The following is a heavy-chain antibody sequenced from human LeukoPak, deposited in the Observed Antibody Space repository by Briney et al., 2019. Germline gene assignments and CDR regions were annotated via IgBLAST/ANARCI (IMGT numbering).Heavy chain of an antibody. D-gene: IGHD1-7*01. V-gene: IGHV4-59*01. CDR1: GGSISSYY. CDR3: ARGNWNYGY. Sequence: PSETLSLTCTVSGGSISSYYWSWIRQPPGKGLEWIGYTYYSGSTNYNPSLKSRVTISVDTSKNQFSLKLSSVTAADTAVYYCARGNWNYGYWGQGTLLTVSS. CDR2: TYYSGST. J-gene: IGHJ4*02.